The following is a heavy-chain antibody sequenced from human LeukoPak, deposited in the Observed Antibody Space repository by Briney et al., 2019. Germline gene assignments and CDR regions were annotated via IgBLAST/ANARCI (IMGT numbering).Heavy chain of an antibody. D-gene: IGHD3-10*01. CDR3: AREAGLLWFGGGNWFDP. J-gene: IGHJ5*02. CDR1: GFTFSSYG. V-gene: IGHV3-48*04. CDR2: ISSSGSTV. Sequence: GGSLRLSCAASGFTFSSYGMNWVRQAPGKGLEWLSNISSSGSTVYYADSVKGRFTISRDSAKNSLYLQMNSLRAEDTAVYYCAREAGLLWFGGGNWFDPWGQGTLVTVSS.